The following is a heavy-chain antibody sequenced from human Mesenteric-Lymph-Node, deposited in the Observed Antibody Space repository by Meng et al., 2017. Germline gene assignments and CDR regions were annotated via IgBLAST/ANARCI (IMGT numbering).Heavy chain of an antibody. CDR1: GYTFTSYD. Sequence: ASVKVSCKASGYTFTSYDINWVRQATGQGLEWMGWMNPNSGNTGYAQKFQGRVTITRNTSISTAYMELSSLRSEDTAVYYCAREVHALRWSGYCSSTSCSKYYYYGMDVWGQGTTVTVS. CDR3: AREVHALRWSGYCSSTSCSKYYYYGMDV. J-gene: IGHJ6*02. V-gene: IGHV1-8*01. D-gene: IGHD2-2*01. CDR2: MNPNSGNT.